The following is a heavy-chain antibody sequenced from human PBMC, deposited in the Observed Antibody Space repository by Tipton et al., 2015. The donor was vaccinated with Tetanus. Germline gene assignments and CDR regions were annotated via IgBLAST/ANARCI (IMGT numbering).Heavy chain of an antibody. V-gene: IGHV1-69*01. CDR2: IIPLYGTA. J-gene: IGHJ4*02. CDR1: GDTFSRYV. Sequence: QSGAEEKKPGASVKVSCKASGDTFSRYVFSWVRQAPGQGLEWKGGIIPLYGTANYAQKFRDRVTITADEATSTAYMELNRLRSEDTAVYYCARGHIPYYYDSTPYWGQGTLVTVSS. D-gene: IGHD3-22*01. CDR3: ARGHIPYYYDSTPY.